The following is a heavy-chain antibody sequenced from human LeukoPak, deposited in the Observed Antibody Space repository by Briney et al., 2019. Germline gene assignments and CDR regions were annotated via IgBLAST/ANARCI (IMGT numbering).Heavy chain of an antibody. CDR2: TYYRSKWYD. J-gene: IGHJ4*02. CDR1: GDSVSSNSAA. D-gene: IGHD6-13*01. CDR3: ARESPPRGSSNWYYSDC. Sequence: SQTLSLTCAISGDSVSSNSAAWNWIRQSPSRGLEWLGRTYYRSKWYDDYAVSVKSRITINPDTSKNQFSLQLNSVTPEDTAVYYCARESPPRGSSNWYYSDCWGQGTLVTVSS. V-gene: IGHV6-1*01.